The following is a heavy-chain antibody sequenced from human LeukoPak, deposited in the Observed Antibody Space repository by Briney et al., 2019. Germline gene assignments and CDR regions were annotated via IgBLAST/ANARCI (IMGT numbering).Heavy chain of an antibody. CDR2: NYHNGTT. CDR1: GGSVSSGNW. CDR3: ASAPILRGEGGEHYCYGMDV. V-gene: IGHV4-4*02. J-gene: IGHJ6*02. D-gene: IGHD3-10*01. Sequence: LSETLSLTCAVSGGSVSSGNWWNWVRQPPGKGLEWIGENYHNGTTNYNPSLKSRVTISLDKSKNQFSLKLTSVTAADSAVYHCASAPILRGEGGEHYCYGMDVWGQGTTVTGSS.